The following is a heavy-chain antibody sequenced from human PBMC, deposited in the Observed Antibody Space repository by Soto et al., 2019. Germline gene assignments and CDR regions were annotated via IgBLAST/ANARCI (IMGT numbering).Heavy chain of an antibody. Sequence: QVQLVESGGGVVQPGRSLRLSCAASGFTFSSYPLHWVRQVPGKGLEWVSVISYDGNNKYYADSVKGRFTISRDNSKNMLYLQMNSLRGEDTALYYCARMTTEVAAFDYWGQGTLVTVSS. CDR3: ARMTTEVAAFDY. J-gene: IGHJ4*02. V-gene: IGHV3-30-3*01. CDR1: GFTFSSYP. CDR2: ISYDGNNK. D-gene: IGHD4-17*01.